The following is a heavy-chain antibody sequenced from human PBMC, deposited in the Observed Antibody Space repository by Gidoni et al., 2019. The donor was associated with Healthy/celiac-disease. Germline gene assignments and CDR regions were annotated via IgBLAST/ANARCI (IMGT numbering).Heavy chain of an antibody. J-gene: IGHJ4*02. D-gene: IGHD3-16*02. CDR1: GFTFGAYA. CDR2: IRSKAYGGTT. CDR3: TRGGLGELSLLVDY. V-gene: IGHV3-49*05. Sequence: EVQLVASGGGLVKPGRSLTLSSTASGFTFGAYAMSWFRQAPGKGLEWVGFIRSKAYGGTTEYAASVKGRFTISRDDSKSIAYLQMNSLKTEDTAVYYCTRGGLGELSLLVDYWGQGTLVTVSS.